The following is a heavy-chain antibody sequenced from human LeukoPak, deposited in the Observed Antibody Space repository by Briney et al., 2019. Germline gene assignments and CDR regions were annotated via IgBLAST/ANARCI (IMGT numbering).Heavy chain of an antibody. D-gene: IGHD5-24*01. V-gene: IGHV3-48*02. CDR1: GFTFSGYS. CDR2: ISSSGTTI. J-gene: IGHJ4*02. Sequence: GGSLILSCAASGFTFSGYSMSWVRHTPGKGLQWVSYISSSGTTIYYADSVKGRFTISRDNVKNSLYLQMDSLRDEDTAIYYCARMDRGAYNSPYYFDYWGQGTLVTVSS. CDR3: ARMDRGAYNSPYYFDY.